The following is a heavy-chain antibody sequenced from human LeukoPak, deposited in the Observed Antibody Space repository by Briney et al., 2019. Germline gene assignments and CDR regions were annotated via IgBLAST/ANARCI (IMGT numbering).Heavy chain of an antibody. V-gene: IGHV4-34*01. D-gene: IGHD6-19*01. CDR2: INHSGST. J-gene: IGHJ6*04. CDR3: ARGGKQWLSPYYYYGMDV. Sequence: SETLSLTCAVYGGSFSGYYWSWIRQPPGKGLEWIGEINHSGSTNYNPSLKSRVTISVDTSKNQFSLKLSSVTAADTAVYYCARGGKQWLSPYYYYGMDVWGKGTTVAVSS. CDR1: GGSFSGYY.